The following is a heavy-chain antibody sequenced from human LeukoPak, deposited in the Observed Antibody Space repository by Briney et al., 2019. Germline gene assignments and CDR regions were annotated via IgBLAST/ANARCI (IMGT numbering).Heavy chain of an antibody. V-gene: IGHV3-21*01. J-gene: IGHJ4*02. D-gene: IGHD5-18*01. Sequence: GGSLRLSCAASGFTFSSYSMNWVRQAPGKGLEWVSSISSSSSYIYYADSVKGRSTISRDNAKNSLYLQMNSLRAEDTAVYYCARDPRGYSYGHDYWGQGTLVTVSS. CDR3: ARDPRGYSYGHDY. CDR2: ISSSSSYI. CDR1: GFTFSSYS.